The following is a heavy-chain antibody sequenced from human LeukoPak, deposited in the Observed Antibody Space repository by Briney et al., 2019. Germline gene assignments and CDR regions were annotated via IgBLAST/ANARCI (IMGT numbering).Heavy chain of an antibody. V-gene: IGHV4-4*02. CDR3: VKEGAVAVAGSGLMAV. J-gene: IGHJ6*02. CDR2: IYYSGST. Sequence: SGTLSLTCAVSGDSISSRSWWSWVRQPPGKGLEWIGEIYYSGSTNYNPSLKSRVTISVDKSMKQFSLKLTSVTAADTAVYYCVKEGAVAVAGSGLMAVWGQGTTVTVSS. CDR1: GDSISSRSW. D-gene: IGHD6-19*01.